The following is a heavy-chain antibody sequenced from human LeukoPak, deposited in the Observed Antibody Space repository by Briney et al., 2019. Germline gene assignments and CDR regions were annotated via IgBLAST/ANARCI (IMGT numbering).Heavy chain of an antibody. V-gene: IGHV4-34*01. J-gene: IGHJ4*02. CDR3: ARGRHVHYIVVVPAALKPFDY. D-gene: IGHD2-2*01. Sequence: SETLSLTCAASGVSFSGYYWSWIRQPPGKGLEWIGAINHSGSTNYYPSLKSRDTISVDTSKNQVSLKLSSVTAADTAVYYCARGRHVHYIVVVPAALKPFDYWGQGTLVTVSS. CDR2: INHSGST. CDR1: GVSFSGYY.